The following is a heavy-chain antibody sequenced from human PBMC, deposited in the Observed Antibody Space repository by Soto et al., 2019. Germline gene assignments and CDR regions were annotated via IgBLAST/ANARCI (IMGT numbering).Heavy chain of an antibody. Sequence: SWAASGVTFTSYASHWVRQAPGKWLEWVAVISNDGRGKYYADSVKGRFTISRDNSKNTLYLQMNSLRSDDTAVYYCARDQCFGGGRSCYYFDFWGQGTLVTVSS. CDR1: GVTFTSYA. CDR3: ARDQCFGGGRSCYYFDF. CDR2: ISNDGRGK. V-gene: IGHV3-30*04. D-gene: IGHD2-15*01. J-gene: IGHJ4*02.